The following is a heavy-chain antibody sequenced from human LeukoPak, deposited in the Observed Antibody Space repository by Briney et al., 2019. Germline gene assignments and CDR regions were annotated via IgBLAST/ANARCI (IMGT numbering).Heavy chain of an antibody. J-gene: IGHJ1*01. V-gene: IGHV3-23*01. D-gene: IGHD3-10*01. Sequence: GGSLRLSCAASGSTFSSYAMSWVRQAPGKGLEWVSTISGSGAYTYYADSVKGRFTISRDNSKNTLYLQMNSLRAEDTAVYYCAKYFASGSYYKLPHWGQGTLVTVSS. CDR2: ISGSGAYT. CDR3: AKYFASGSYYKLPH. CDR1: GSTFSSYA.